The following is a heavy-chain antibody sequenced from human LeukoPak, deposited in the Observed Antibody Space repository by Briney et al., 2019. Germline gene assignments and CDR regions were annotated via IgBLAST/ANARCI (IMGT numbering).Heavy chain of an antibody. CDR2: IYPGDSDT. Sequence: GESLKISCKGSVYSFTSYWIGWVRQMPGKGLEWMGIIYPGDSDTRYSPSFQGQVTISADKSISTAYLQWSSLKASDTAMYYCARLTPYSSGWNSGWFDPWGQGTLVTVSS. V-gene: IGHV5-51*01. J-gene: IGHJ5*02. D-gene: IGHD6-19*01. CDR1: VYSFTSYW. CDR3: ARLTPYSSGWNSGWFDP.